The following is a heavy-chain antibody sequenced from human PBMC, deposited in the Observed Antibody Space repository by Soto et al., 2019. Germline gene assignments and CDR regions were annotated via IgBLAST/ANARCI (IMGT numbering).Heavy chain of an antibody. CDR2: INPNSGGT. V-gene: IGHV1-2*04. CDR3: ARGYSGYDDTWDYYYYYMDV. CDR1: GYTFTGYY. J-gene: IGHJ6*03. Sequence: ASVKVSCKASGYTFTGYYMHWVRQAPGQGLEWMGWINPNSGGTNYAQKFQGWVTMTRDTSISTAYMELSRLRSDDTAVYYCARGYSGYDDTWDYYYYYMDVWGKGTTVTSP. D-gene: IGHD5-12*01.